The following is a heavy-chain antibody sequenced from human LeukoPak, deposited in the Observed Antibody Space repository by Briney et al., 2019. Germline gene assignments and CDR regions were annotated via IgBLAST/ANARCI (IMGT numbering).Heavy chain of an antibody. CDR3: ARGSGIVSMWDYFDY. V-gene: IGHV3-23*01. J-gene: IGHJ4*02. Sequence: PGGSLRLSCAASGFTFSSSAMNWIRQAPRKGLEWVSTISGSAGRTYYADSVKGRFTISRDNAKNALFLQMNSLRAEDTAVYYCARGSGIVSMWDYFDYWGQGTLVTVSS. D-gene: IGHD3-10*02. CDR2: ISGSAGRT. CDR1: GFTFSSSA.